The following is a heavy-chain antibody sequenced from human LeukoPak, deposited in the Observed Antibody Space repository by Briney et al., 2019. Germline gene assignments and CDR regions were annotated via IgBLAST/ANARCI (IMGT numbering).Heavy chain of an antibody. Sequence: GGSLRLSCAASGFAVSSKYMNWVRQAPGKGLEWVTVIYLDGRADYAVSVKGRFTISSDNSKNTVYHQMNSLKDEETAVYYCARDAETSLANWGQGTLVTVSP. D-gene: IGHD5-24*01. CDR2: IYLDGRA. CDR3: ARDAETSLAN. J-gene: IGHJ4*02. CDR1: GFAVSSKY. V-gene: IGHV3-66*01.